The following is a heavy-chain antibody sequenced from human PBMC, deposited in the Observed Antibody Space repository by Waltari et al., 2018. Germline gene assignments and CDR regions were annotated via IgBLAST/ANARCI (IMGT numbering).Heavy chain of an antibody. D-gene: IGHD2-2*01. V-gene: IGHV1-69*02. Sequence: QVQLVQSGAEVKKPGSSVKVSCKASGGPLSSYTLRWVRQAPGQGLAWMGRIIPILGIANYAQKFQGRVTITADKSTSTAYMELSSLRSEDTAVYYCARTEDIVVVPAAMDVWGQGTTVTVSS. J-gene: IGHJ6*02. CDR3: ARTEDIVVVPAAMDV. CDR1: GGPLSSYT. CDR2: IIPILGIA.